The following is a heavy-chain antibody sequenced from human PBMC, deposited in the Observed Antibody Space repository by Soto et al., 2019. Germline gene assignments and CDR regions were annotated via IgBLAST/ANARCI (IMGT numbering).Heavy chain of an antibody. J-gene: IGHJ3*02. Sequence: GGSLRLSCAASGFTFSSYPMHWVRQAPGKGLEWVAVISYDGSNKYYADSVKGRFTISRDNSKNTLYLQMNSLRAEDTAVYYCAGLRGYYDSSGYYYGDAFDIWGQGTMVTVSS. CDR1: GFTFSSYP. CDR2: ISYDGSNK. CDR3: AGLRGYYDSSGYYYGDAFDI. V-gene: IGHV3-30-3*01. D-gene: IGHD3-22*01.